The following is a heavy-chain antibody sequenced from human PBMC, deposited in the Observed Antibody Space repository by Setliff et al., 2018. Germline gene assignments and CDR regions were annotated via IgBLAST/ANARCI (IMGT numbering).Heavy chain of an antibody. CDR2: ISGSGGGT. CDR1: GFTFSSYA. CDR3: ARWTARAVDY. D-gene: IGHD6-6*01. V-gene: IGHV3-23*01. J-gene: IGHJ4*02. Sequence: PGGSLRLSCAASGFTFSSYAMSWVRQAPGKGLEWVSAISGSGGGTPYADSVKGRFTISRDNSKSTLYLQMNSLRAEDTAVYYCARWTARAVDYWGQGTLVTV.